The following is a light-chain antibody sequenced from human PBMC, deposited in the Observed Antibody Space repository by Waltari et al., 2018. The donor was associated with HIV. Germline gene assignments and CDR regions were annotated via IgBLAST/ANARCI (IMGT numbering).Light chain of an antibody. J-gene: IGLJ3*02. CDR1: SRDINYDNY. Sequence: QSALPQPASVSGSPGQSITISCTGTSRDINYDNYVSWYQHQPGKVPKVIISEVNNRPSGVSSRFSGSKSGNTASLTISGLQAEDEADYFCTSYVSSASPEFGGWTRLTVL. CDR2: EVN. V-gene: IGLV2-14*01. CDR3: TSYVSSASPE.